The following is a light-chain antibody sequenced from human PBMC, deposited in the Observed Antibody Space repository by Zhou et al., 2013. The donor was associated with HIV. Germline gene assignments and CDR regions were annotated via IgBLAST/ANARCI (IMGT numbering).Light chain of an antibody. CDR1: QSIGSW. CDR3: HQYNSYRT. CDR2: KAS. V-gene: IGKV1-5*03. Sequence: DIQMTQSPSTLSASVGDRVTITCRASQSIGSWLAWYQQKPGKAPKLLIYKASSLESGVPSRFSGSGSGTEFTLTISSLQPDDFATYYCHQYNSYRTFGQGTEGGN. J-gene: IGKJ1*01.